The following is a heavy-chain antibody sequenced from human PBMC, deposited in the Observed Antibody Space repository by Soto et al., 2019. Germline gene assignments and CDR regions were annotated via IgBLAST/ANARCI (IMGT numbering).Heavy chain of an antibody. CDR1: GGSISSGGYY. CDR2: IYYSGST. J-gene: IGHJ6*02. Sequence: PSETLSLTCTVSGGSISSGGYYWSWIRQPPGKGLEWIGYIYYSGSTYYNPSFKSRVTISVDTSKNQFSLKLNSVTAADTAVYYCARDLWGYCGTDCYPLDVWGQGTTVTVSS. V-gene: IGHV4-61*08. D-gene: IGHD2-21*02. CDR3: ARDLWGYCGTDCYPLDV.